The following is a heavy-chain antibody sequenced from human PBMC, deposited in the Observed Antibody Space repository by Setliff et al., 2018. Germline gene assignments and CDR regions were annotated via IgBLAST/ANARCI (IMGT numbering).Heavy chain of an antibody. D-gene: IGHD6-13*01. CDR2: ISSYNDVT. CDR1: GHIFSSYG. V-gene: IGHV1-18*01. CDR3: ARAGLASAGRKGVFDY. Sequence: ASVKVSCKASGHIFSSYGISWVRQAPGQGLEWMGWISSYNDVTNYEQRFQGRVTMTTDTSARTAYMEVNILGSEDPAVYFCARAGLASAGRKGVFDYWGQGTLVTVSS. J-gene: IGHJ4*02.